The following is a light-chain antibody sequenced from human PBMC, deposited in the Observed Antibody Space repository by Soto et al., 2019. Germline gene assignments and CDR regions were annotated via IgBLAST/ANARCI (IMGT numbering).Light chain of an antibody. V-gene: IGKV1-39*01. CDR2: AAS. Sequence: DIQMTQSPSSLSPSVGDRVTITCRAGQSLSNYLNWYQQKPGKAPKLLIYAASSLQTGVTSRFSGSGSWTGFTPTISSLQPEDFATYYCQQTYSTPQNTFGQGTKLEIK. CDR3: QQTYSTPQNT. J-gene: IGKJ2*01. CDR1: QSLSNY.